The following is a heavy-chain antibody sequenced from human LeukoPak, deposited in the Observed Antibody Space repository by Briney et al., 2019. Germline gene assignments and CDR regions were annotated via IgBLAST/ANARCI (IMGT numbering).Heavy chain of an antibody. Sequence: GGSLRLSCAASGFTFDDYAMHWVRQAPGKGLEWVSGISWNSGSIGYADSVKGRFTISRDNAKNSLYLQMNSLRAEDMALYYCAKVTYDFGFDYWGQGTLVTVSP. J-gene: IGHJ4*02. V-gene: IGHV3-9*03. D-gene: IGHD3-3*01. CDR3: AKVTYDFGFDY. CDR1: GFTFDDYA. CDR2: ISWNSGSI.